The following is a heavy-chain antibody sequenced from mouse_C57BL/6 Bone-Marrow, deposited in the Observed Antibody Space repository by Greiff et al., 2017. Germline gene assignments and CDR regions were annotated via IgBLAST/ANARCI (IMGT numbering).Heavy chain of an antibody. J-gene: IGHJ3*01. D-gene: IGHD1-1*01. CDR3: AREATVVAP. V-gene: IGHV5-4*01. CDR1: GFTFSSYA. Sequence: EVHLVESWGGLVKPGGSLKLSCAASGFTFSSYAMSWVRQTPEKRLEWVATISDGGSYTYYPDNVKGRFTISRDNAKNNLYLQMSHLKSEDTAMYYCAREATVVAPCGQGTLVTVSA. CDR2: ISDGGSYT.